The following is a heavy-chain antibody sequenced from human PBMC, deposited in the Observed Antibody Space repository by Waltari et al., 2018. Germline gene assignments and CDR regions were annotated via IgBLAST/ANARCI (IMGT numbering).Heavy chain of an antibody. V-gene: IGHV4-34*01. CDR2: INHSGST. Sequence: QVQLQQWGAGLLKPSETLSLTCAVYGGSFSGYYWSWIRQPPGKGLEWIGEINHSGSTNYNPSVKSRVTISVDTSKNQFSLKLSSVTAADTAVYYCARGGGYCTNGVCYTPYYYYYGMDVWGQGTTVTVSS. J-gene: IGHJ6*02. CDR3: ARGGGYCTNGVCYTPYYYYYGMDV. CDR1: GGSFSGYY. D-gene: IGHD2-8*01.